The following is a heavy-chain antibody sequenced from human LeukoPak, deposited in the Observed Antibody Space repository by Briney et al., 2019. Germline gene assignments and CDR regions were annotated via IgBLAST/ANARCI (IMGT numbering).Heavy chain of an antibody. CDR1: GFIFRTYG. CDR3: AMTLSEYSSSPAI. J-gene: IGHJ4*02. V-gene: IGHV4-4*02. D-gene: IGHD6-13*01. Sequence: GSLRLSCAASGFIFRTYGMHWVRQAPGKGLEWIGEIYHSGSTNYNPSLQSRVSISVDKSKNQFSLKLTSVTAADTAMYYCAMTLSEYSSSPAIWGQGTLVTVSS. CDR2: IYHSGST.